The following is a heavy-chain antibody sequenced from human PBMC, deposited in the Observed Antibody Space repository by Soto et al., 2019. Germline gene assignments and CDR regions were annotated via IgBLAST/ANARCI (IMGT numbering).Heavy chain of an antibody. V-gene: IGHV4-59*01. D-gene: IGHD4-17*01. Sequence: QVQLQESGPGLVKPSETLSLTCTVSGGSISSYYWSWIRQPPGKGLECIGYIYYSGSTNYNPSLQSRVTISVETSKNQFSLKLSSVTAADTAVYYCARDPRPNYGDYVTAFDIWGQETMVTVSS. CDR3: ARDPRPNYGDYVTAFDI. CDR2: IYYSGST. CDR1: GGSISSYY. J-gene: IGHJ3*02.